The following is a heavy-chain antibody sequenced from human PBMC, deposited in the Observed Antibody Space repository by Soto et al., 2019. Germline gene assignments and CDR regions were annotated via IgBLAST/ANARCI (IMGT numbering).Heavy chain of an antibody. D-gene: IGHD3-22*01. V-gene: IGHV4-30-4*01. CDR1: GGSISSGDYY. CDR3: ARGAHSGYYYVGLIDY. J-gene: IGHJ4*02. CDR2: IYYSGST. Sequence: SETLSLTCTVSGGSISSGDYYWSWIRQPPGKGLEWIGYIYYSGSTYYNPSLKSRVTISVDTSKNQFSLKLSSVTAADTAVYYCARGAHSGYYYVGLIDYWGQGTLVTVSS.